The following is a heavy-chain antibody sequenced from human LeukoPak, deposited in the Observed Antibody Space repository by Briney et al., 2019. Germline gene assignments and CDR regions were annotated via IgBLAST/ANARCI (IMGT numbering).Heavy chain of an antibody. CDR1: GFTFDDYA. CDR2: ISWNSGSI. V-gene: IGHV3-9*01. CDR3: ASVYCTNGVCLDAFDI. Sequence: PGGSLRLSCAASGFTFDDYAMHWVRQAPGKGLEWVSGISWNSGSIGYADSVKGRFTISRDNAKNSLYLQMNSLRAEDTAVYYCASVYCTNGVCLDAFDIWGQGTMVTVSS. D-gene: IGHD2-8*01. J-gene: IGHJ3*02.